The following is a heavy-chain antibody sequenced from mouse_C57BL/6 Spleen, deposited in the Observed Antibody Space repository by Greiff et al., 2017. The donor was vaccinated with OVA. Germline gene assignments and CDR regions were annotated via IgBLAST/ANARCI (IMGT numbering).Heavy chain of an antibody. CDR3: ARGEEGYYGSNPLAD. V-gene: IGHV1-80*01. CDR2: IYPGDGDT. Sequence: VQLQQSGAELVKPGASVKISCKASGYAFSSYWMNWVKQRPGKGLEWIGQIYPGDGDTNYNGQFTGKAPLTADTSPSTAYMQLSSLTSEDSAVYFCARGEEGYYGSNPLADWGQGTLVTVSA. CDR1: GYAFSSYW. D-gene: IGHD1-1*01. J-gene: IGHJ3*01.